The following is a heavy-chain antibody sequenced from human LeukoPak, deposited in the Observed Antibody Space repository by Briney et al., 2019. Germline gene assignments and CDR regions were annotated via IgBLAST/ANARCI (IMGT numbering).Heavy chain of an antibody. V-gene: IGHV1-69*05. Sequence: SVKVSCKASGYTFTSYGISWVRQAPGQGLEWMGGIIPIFGTANYAQKFQGRVTITTDESTSTAYMELSSLRSEDTAVYYCARGAVPYSSSSCFDYWGQGTLVTVSS. D-gene: IGHD6-6*01. CDR1: GYTFTSYG. CDR2: IIPIFGTA. J-gene: IGHJ4*02. CDR3: ARGAVPYSSSSCFDY.